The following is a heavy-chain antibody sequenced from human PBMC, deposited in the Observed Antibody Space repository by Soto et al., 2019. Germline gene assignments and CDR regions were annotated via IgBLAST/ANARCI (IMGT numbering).Heavy chain of an antibody. CDR3: GRAPYNNDTLDV. J-gene: IGHJ6*02. V-gene: IGHV3-7*04. Sequence: DVQLVESGGDLVQPGGSLRLSCATYGFTFSNYWMTWVRQAPGKGLGWLAHINKDGSEKSHVDFVQGRFTISRDNAKNSLNLQMNSLRADDTAIYYCGRAPYNNDTLDVWGQGTTVTVS. CDR2: INKDGSEK. CDR1: GFTFSNYW. D-gene: IGHD1-1*01.